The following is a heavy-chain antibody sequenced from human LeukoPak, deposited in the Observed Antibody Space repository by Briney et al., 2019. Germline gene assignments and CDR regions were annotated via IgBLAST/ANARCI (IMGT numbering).Heavy chain of an antibody. D-gene: IGHD6-19*01. Sequence: GGSLRLSCAASGFTFSTYAMSWVRQAPGKGLEGVSGISSSGGTIYYADSLEGRFTISRDNSKNTVYLQMDSLRAEDAAVYYCAKXLXXGXRLGYWGQGTLVTVSS. CDR3: AKXLXXGXRLGY. CDR1: GFTFSTYA. V-gene: IGHV3-23*01. J-gene: IGHJ4*02. CDR2: ISSSGGTI.